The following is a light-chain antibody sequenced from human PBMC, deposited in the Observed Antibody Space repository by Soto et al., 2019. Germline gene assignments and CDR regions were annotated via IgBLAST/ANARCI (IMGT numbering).Light chain of an antibody. Sequence: QSALTQPASVSGSPGQSITISCTGSSSDVGGYNFVSWYQQHPGKVPKLMIYDVSSRPSGVSDRFSGSKSGNTASLTISGLQAEDQGDYSCSSYTSRSTHVFGRGTKVTAL. CDR3: SSYTSRSTHV. CDR2: DVS. J-gene: IGLJ1*01. CDR1: SSDVGGYNF. V-gene: IGLV2-14*03.